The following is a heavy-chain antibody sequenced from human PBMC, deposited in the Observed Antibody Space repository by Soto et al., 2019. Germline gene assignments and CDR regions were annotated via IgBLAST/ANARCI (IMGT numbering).Heavy chain of an antibody. Sequence: QVHLVESGGGVVQPGRSLRLSCAASGFTFSGTTMYWVRQAPGKGLEWVALIAPDGSQIYYADSVKGRFTISRDNSKNTLYLQMDSLRAEDTSLYLCATDIHATWLLNSWGQGTLVTVSS. V-gene: IGHV3-30-3*01. CDR2: IAPDGSQI. CDR1: GFTFSGTT. CDR3: ATDIHATWLLNS. D-gene: IGHD2-2*02. J-gene: IGHJ4*02.